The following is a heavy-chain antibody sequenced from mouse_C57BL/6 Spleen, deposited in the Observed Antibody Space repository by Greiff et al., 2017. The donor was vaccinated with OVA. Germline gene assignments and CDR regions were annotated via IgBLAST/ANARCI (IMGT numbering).Heavy chain of an antibody. CDR3: ARRVYDGYFDY. J-gene: IGHJ2*01. V-gene: IGHV5-6*02. CDR2: ISSGGSYT. D-gene: IGHD2-3*01. CDR1: GFTFSSYG. Sequence: EVKLVESGGDLVKPGGSLKLSCAASGFTFSSYGMSWVRQTPDKRLEWVATISSGGSYTYYPDSVKGRFTISRDNAKNTLYLQMSSLKSEDTAMYYCARRVYDGYFDYWGQGTTLTVSS.